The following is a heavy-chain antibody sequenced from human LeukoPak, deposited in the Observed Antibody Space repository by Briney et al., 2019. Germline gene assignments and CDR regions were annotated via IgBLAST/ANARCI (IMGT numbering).Heavy chain of an antibody. V-gene: IGHV4-59*12. D-gene: IGHD3-22*01. CDR2: IYYSGST. CDR3: ARYYYDSSGHYYFDY. CDR1: GGSISSYY. J-gene: IGHJ4*02. Sequence: SETLSLTCTVSGGSISSYYWSWIRQPPGKGLEWIGYIYYSGSTNYNPSLKSRVTISVDTSKNQFSLKLSSVTAADTAVYYCARYYYDSSGHYYFDYWGREPWSPSPQ.